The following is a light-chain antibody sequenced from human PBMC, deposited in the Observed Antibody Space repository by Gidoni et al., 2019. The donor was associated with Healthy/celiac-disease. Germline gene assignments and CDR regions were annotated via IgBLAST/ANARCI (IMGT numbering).Light chain of an antibody. J-gene: IGKJ1*01. CDR1: QSVGSY. Sequence: EIVLTHSPATLSLSPGERATRSCRASQSVGSYLAWYQQKPGQAPSLLIYAASNRATGITARFSGSGSGTDFTLTISSLEPEDFAGYYCQKRSNWWTFGQGTKVEIQ. CDR2: AAS. V-gene: IGKV3-11*01. CDR3: QKRSNWWT.